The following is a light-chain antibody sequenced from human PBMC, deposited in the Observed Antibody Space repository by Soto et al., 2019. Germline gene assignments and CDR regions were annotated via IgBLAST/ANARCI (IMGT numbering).Light chain of an antibody. CDR3: GSSAPSRTFV. V-gene: IGLV2-23*01. CDR2: EGG. Sequence: QSALTQPASVYGSPGQSITISCTGSSSAVGSYRFVSWYQHHPGKVPKLIIYEGGKRPSGVSNRFSGSEPGNTASLTISGLQAEDEADYYCGSSAPSRTFVFGTGTKVTVL. CDR1: SSAVGSYRF. J-gene: IGLJ1*01.